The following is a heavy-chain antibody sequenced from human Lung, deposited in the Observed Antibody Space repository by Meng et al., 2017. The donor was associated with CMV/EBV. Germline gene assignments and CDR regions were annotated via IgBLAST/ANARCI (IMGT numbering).Heavy chain of an antibody. V-gene: IGHV1-69*12. J-gene: IGHJ4*02. Sequence: QVQLVQSGAEVKKPGSSVKVSWKTSGGTFNSYATSWVRQAPGQGLEWMGGIIPIFGTTNYAQKFQGRIRITADESTSTAYMELSSLRSEDTAVYYCARAPPIVGASFDSWGQGPLVTVSS. CDR3: ARAPPIVGASFDS. CDR1: GGTFNSYA. CDR2: IIPIFGTT. D-gene: IGHD1-26*01.